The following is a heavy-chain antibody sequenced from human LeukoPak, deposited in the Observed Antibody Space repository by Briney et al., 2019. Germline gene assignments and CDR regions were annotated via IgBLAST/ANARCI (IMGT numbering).Heavy chain of an antibody. CDR2: SYYSGTT. V-gene: IGHV4-39*01. CDR1: AGSISSSSYY. CDR3: ARRIAVAASTWFDP. D-gene: IGHD6-19*01. J-gene: IGHJ5*02. Sequence: KPSETLSLTCTVSAGSISSSSYYWGWIRQPPGKGLEWIGSSYYSGTTYYNPSLKSRVTISVDRPTNQFSLKLSSLTAAVTAGHYCARRIAVAASTWFDPWGQGALVTASS.